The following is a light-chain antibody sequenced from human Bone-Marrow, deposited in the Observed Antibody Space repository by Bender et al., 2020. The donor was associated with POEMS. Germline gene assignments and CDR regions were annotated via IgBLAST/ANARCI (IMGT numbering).Light chain of an antibody. Sequence: QSVLTQPPSASGTPGQRVTISCSGGSSNIGAHAVNWYQHLPGTAPKLLIYSSHRRPSEVPDRFSGSRSGTSASLVISGLLSEDEADYRCRSFASRGIVNFRGGTRVTVL. J-gene: IGLJ2*01. CDR3: RSFASRGIVN. CDR1: SSNIGAHA. V-gene: IGLV1-44*01. CDR2: SSH.